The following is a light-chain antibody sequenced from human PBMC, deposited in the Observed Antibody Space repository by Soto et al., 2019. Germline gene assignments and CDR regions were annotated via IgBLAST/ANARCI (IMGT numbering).Light chain of an antibody. V-gene: IGLV2-8*01. J-gene: IGLJ3*02. Sequence: QSALTQPPSASGSPGQSVTISCTGTFNDVGGYNYVSWYQQHPGKAPKVIIYEVYKRPSGVPDRFSGSKSGKTASLTVSGLQAEDEADYYCQSYDRSLSASLFGGGTQLTVL. CDR3: QSYDRSLSASL. CDR2: EVY. CDR1: FNDVGGYNY.